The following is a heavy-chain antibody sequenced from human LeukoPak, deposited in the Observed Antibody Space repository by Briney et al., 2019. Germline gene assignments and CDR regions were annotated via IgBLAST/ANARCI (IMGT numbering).Heavy chain of an antibody. CDR2: ISYDGSNK. D-gene: IGHD6-6*01. CDR3: ARDPYITSSIAAFHFDY. CDR1: GFTFSSYA. Sequence: GGPLRLSCAASGFTFSSYAMHWVRQAPGKGLEWVAVISYDGSNKYYADSVKGRFTISRDNSKNTLYLQMNSLRAEDTAVYYCARDPYITSSIAAFHFDYWGQGTLVTVSS. J-gene: IGHJ4*02. V-gene: IGHV3-30-3*01.